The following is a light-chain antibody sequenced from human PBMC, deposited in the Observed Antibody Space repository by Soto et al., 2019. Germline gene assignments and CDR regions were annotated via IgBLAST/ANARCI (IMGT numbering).Light chain of an antibody. CDR1: SSDVGGYNY. Sequence: QSALTQPASVSGSPGQSITISCTGTSSDVGGYNYVSWYQQHPGKAPKLMIYEVSNRPSGVSNRFSGSKSGNTAPLAISGLQAEDEADYYCSAYTSGKYVFGTGTKVTVL. CDR3: SAYTSGKYV. CDR2: EVS. J-gene: IGLJ1*01. V-gene: IGLV2-14*01.